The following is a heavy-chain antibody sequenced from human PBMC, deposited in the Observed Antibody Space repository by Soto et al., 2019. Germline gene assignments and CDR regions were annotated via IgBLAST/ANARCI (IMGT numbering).Heavy chain of an antibody. CDR3: ARGGAARPDY. CDR2: ISSNSATR. D-gene: IGHD6-6*01. J-gene: IGHJ4*02. V-gene: IGHV3-48*02. CDR1: VFTFSNYG. Sequence: WGSLRLSCASSVFTFSNYGMNWVRQAPGKGLAWVSYISSNSATRQYADSVKGRFTISRDKAKNSLYLQMNSLRDEDTAVYYCARGGAARPDYWGQGTLVTAPQ.